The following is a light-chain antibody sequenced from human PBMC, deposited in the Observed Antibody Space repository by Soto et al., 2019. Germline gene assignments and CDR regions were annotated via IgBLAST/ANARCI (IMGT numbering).Light chain of an antibody. J-gene: IGLJ3*02. CDR1: SSTIGTNT. Sequence: QSVVTQPASASGTPGQRVTISCSGSSSTIGTNTVNWFQQLPGTAPKLLIYSNDQRPSGVPDRFSGSKSGTSASLAISGLQSEDEADYYCAAWDDSLNGGVFGGGTKLTVL. CDR3: AAWDDSLNGGV. CDR2: SND. V-gene: IGLV1-44*01.